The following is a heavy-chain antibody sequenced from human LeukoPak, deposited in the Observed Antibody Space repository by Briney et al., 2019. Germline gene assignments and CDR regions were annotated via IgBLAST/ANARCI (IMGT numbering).Heavy chain of an antibody. CDR2: ISSSSSYI. CDR1: GFTFSSYA. D-gene: IGHD3-16*02. CDR3: ARGQRYDYVWGSYRIRAIDY. V-gene: IGHV3-21*01. J-gene: IGHJ4*02. Sequence: GGSLRLSCAASGFTFSSYAMSWVRQAPGKGLEWVSSISSSSSYIYYADSVKGRFTISRDNAKNSLYLQMNSLRAEDTAVYYCARGQRYDYVWGSYRIRAIDYWGQGTLVTVSS.